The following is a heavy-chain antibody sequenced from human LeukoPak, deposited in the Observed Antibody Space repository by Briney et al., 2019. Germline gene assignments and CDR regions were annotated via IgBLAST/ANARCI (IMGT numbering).Heavy chain of an antibody. J-gene: IGHJ6*02. CDR1: GFTFSSYA. CDR2: ISYDGSNK. V-gene: IGHV3-30-3*01. CDR3: ARNDVLRFLEWLRRQNYYYYGMDV. D-gene: IGHD3-3*01. Sequence: PGRSLRLSCAAFGFTFSSYAMHWVRQAPGKGLEWVAVISYDGSNKYYADSVKGRFTISRDNSKNTLYLQMNSLRAEDTAVYYCARNDVLRFLEWLRRQNYYYYGMDVWGQGTTVTVSS.